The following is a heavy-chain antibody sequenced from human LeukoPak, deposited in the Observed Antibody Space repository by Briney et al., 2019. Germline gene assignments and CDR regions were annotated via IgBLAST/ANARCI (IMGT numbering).Heavy chain of an antibody. J-gene: IGHJ5*02. CDR1: GGSISSSSYY. V-gene: IGHV4-39*07. Sequence: PSETLSLTCTVSGGSISSSSYYWGWIRQPPGKGLEWIGEINHSGSTNYNPSLKSRVTISVDTSKNQFSLKLSSVTAADTAVYYCARGETVLIRNWFDPWGQGTLVTVSS. CDR2: INHSGST. D-gene: IGHD2-8*01. CDR3: ARGETVLIRNWFDP.